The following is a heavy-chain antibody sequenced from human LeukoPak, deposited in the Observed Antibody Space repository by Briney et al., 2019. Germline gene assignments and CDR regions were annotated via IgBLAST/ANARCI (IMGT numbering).Heavy chain of an antibody. CDR3: ARRDYGDYFDY. CDR1: GFTFDDYG. CDR2: INWNGGST. V-gene: IGHV3-20*04. J-gene: IGHJ4*02. Sequence: GGSLRLSCAASGFTFDDYGMSWVRQAPGKGLEWVSGINWNGGSTGYADSVKGRFTISRDNAKNSLYLQMYSLRAEDTALYYCARRDYGDYFDYWGQGTLVTVSS. D-gene: IGHD4-17*01.